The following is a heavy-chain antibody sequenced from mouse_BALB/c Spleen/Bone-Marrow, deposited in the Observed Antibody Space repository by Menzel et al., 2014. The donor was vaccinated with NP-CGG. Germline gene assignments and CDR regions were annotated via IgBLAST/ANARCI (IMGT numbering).Heavy chain of an antibody. V-gene: IGHV1S22*01. J-gene: IGHJ4*01. Sequence: SGSELVRPGTSVKLSCKASGYTFTSYWMHWVKQRPGQGLEWIGNIYPFSGSSNYDEKFKSKATLTVDTSSSTAYMQLSSLTSEDSAVYYCTRSPITTVVAETMDCWGQGTSVTVSS. D-gene: IGHD1-1*01. CDR3: TRSPITTVVAETMDC. CDR1: GYTFTSYW. CDR2: IYPFSGSS.